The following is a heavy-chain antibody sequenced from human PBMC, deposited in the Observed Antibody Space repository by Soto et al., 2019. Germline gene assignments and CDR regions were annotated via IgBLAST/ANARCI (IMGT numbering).Heavy chain of an antibody. V-gene: IGHV3-33*06. CDR2: ISYDGSDK. J-gene: IGHJ4*02. CDR1: GFTFSSYG. Sequence: QVQLVESGGGVVQPGRSLRLSCAASGFTFSSYGMHWVRQAPGKGLEWVAVISYDGSDKFYADSVKGRFTISRDNSKNTLYLQMHSLTAEDTAVYYCAKGGGTTLPLDSWGQGTLVTVSS. D-gene: IGHD1-7*01. CDR3: AKGGGTTLPLDS.